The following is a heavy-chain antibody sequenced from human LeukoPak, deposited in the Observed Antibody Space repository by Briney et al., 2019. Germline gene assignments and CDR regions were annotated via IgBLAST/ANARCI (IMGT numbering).Heavy chain of an antibody. CDR3: ARSLGYCTNGVCQLDY. D-gene: IGHD2-8*01. CDR1: GFTVSSNY. J-gene: IGHJ4*02. CDR2: IYSGGST. Sequence: GGSLRLSCAASGFTVSSNYMSWVRQAPGKGLEWVSVIYSGGSTYYADSVKGRFTISRDNSKNTLYLQMNSLRAEDTAVYYCARSLGYCTNGVCQLDYWGQGTLVTVSS. V-gene: IGHV3-66*02.